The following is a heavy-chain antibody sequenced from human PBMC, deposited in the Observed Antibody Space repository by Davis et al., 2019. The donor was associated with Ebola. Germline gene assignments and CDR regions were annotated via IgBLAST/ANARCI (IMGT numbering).Heavy chain of an antibody. CDR1: GFTFSSYG. D-gene: IGHD6-13*01. CDR2: ISYDGSNK. J-gene: IGHJ6*02. CDR3: AKDFIAAKNYYYYGMDV. V-gene: IGHV3-30*18. Sequence: GGSLRLSCAPSGFTFSSYGMHWVRQAPGKGLEWVAVISYDGSNKYYADSVKGRFTISRDNSKNTLYLQMNSLRAEDTAVYYCAKDFIAAKNYYYYGMDVWGQGTTVTVSS.